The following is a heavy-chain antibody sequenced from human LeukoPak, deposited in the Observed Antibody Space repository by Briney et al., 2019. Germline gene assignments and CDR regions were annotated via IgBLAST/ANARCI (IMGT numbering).Heavy chain of an antibody. CDR1: GGAISSGGYY. V-gene: IGHV4-61*08. D-gene: IGHD2-8*01. CDR3: ARAKGYLMEVDV. J-gene: IGHJ6*02. Sequence: SETLSLTCSVSGGAISSGGYYWSWIRPHPGKGLEWSGERYHDGRRTYNPSLKSRLSISLDESENQLSLEFTSVTAADRAVYFCARAKGYLMEVDVWGQGTTVTVSS. CDR2: RYHDGRR.